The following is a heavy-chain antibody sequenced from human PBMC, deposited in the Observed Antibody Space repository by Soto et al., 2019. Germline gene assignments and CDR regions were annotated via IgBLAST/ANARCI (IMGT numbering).Heavy chain of an antibody. CDR3: ARVSTMGDFDY. J-gene: IGHJ4*02. CDR2: INSDGSST. V-gene: IGHV3-74*01. D-gene: IGHD3-16*01. Sequence: PGGSLRLSCAASGFTFSSYWMHWVRQAQGKVLVWVSRINSDGSSTSYADSVKGRFTISRGNAKNTPYPQMNSLRAEDTAVYYCARVSTMGDFDYWGQGTLVTVSS. CDR1: GFTFSSYW.